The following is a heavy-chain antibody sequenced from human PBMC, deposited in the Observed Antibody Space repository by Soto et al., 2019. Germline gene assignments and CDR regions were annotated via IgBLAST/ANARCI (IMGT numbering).Heavy chain of an antibody. J-gene: IGHJ4*02. D-gene: IGHD2-15*01. CDR2: IYYSGST. V-gene: IGHV4-39*01. CDR1: GCSISSSSYY. Sequence: SETLSLTCTVSGCSISSSSYYWGWIRQPPGKGLEWIGSIYYSGSTYYNPSLKSRVTISVDTSKNQFSLKLSSVTAADTAVYYCARPGCSGGSCYSGIGFFDYWGQGTLVTVSS. CDR3: ARPGCSGGSCYSGIGFFDY.